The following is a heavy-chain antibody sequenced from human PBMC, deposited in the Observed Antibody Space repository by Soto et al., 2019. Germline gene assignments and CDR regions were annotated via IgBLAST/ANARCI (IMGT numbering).Heavy chain of an antibody. CDR3: TRGSGDNRPPVMPYYFYGMDV. J-gene: IGHJ6*02. CDR2: ITSDGGGT. Sequence: PGGSLRLSCAASGFTFSSYAMYWVRQAPGKGLEYVSAITSDGGGTYYASSVKGRFTISRDNSKSTLYLQMGSLRAEDMAVYYCTRGSGDNRPPVMPYYFYGMDVWGQGTTVTVSS. CDR1: GFTFSSYA. V-gene: IGHV3-64*01. D-gene: IGHD3-16*01.